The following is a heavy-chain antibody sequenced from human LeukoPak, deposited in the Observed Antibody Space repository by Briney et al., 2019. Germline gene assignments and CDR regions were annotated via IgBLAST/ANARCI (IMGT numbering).Heavy chain of an antibody. V-gene: IGHV3-33*01. CDR3: AAHSGSDAFDI. CDR2: IWYDGSNK. Sequence: GGSLRLSCAASGFTFSSYGMHWVRQAPGKGLEWVAVIWYDGSNKYCADSVKGRFTISRDNSKNTLYLQMNSLRAEDTAVYYCAAHSGSDAFDIWGQGTMVTVSS. D-gene: IGHD3-22*01. J-gene: IGHJ3*02. CDR1: GFTFSSYG.